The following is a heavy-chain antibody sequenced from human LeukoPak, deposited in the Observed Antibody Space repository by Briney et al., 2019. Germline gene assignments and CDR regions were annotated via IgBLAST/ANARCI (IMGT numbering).Heavy chain of an antibody. D-gene: IGHD6-13*01. CDR2: NYYSGST. V-gene: IGHV4-59*01. Sequence: SETLSLTCTVSGGSISSYYWSWIRQPPGKGLEWIGYNYYSGSTNYNPSLKSRVTISVDTSKNQFSLKLSSVTAADTAVYYCARDVSSSWYYFDYWGQGTLVTVSS. CDR1: GGSISSYY. CDR3: ARDVSSSWYYFDY. J-gene: IGHJ4*02.